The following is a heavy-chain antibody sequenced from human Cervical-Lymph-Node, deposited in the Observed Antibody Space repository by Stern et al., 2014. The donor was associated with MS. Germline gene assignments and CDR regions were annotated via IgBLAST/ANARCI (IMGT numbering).Heavy chain of an antibody. CDR2: IIPIIGTA. Sequence: QVQLVQSGAEVQKPGSSVKVSCRASGGTFSSSDISWVRQDPGQGLEWMGGIIPIIGTANYAQKYQGRVTITADESTSTAYMKLSSLRSEDTAIYYCALGGFGHYFEYWGQGTLVTVSS. CDR3: ALGGFGHYFEY. V-gene: IGHV1-69*01. J-gene: IGHJ4*02. D-gene: IGHD3-10*01. CDR1: GGTFSSSD.